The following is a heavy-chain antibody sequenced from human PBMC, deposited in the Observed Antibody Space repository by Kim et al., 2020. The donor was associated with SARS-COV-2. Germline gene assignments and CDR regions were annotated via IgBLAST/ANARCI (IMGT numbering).Heavy chain of an antibody. CDR3: ARAFRWVGDTEIMDV. CDR1: GYTFTSYD. Sequence: ASVKVSCKASGYTFTSYDINWVRQATGQGLEWMGWMNPNSGNTSYAQKSQGRVTMTRNTSISTAYMELSSLRAEDTAVYYCARAFRWVGDTEIMDVWGEGTTVTVSS. D-gene: IGHD3-10*01. CDR2: MNPNSGNT. J-gene: IGHJ6*04. V-gene: IGHV1-8*01.